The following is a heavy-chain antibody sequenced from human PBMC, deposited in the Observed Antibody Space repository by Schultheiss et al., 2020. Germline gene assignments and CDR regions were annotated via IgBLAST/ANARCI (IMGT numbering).Heavy chain of an antibody. J-gene: IGHJ5*02. D-gene: IGHD3-10*01. V-gene: IGHV3-74*01. CDR2: INSDGSST. CDR3: AREGYYYGSGSYILGEDWFDP. CDR1: GFTFSSYW. Sequence: GGSLRLSCAASGFTFSSYWMHWVRQAPGKGLVWVSRINSDGSSTSYADSVKGRFTISRDNAKNTLYLQMNSLRAEDTAVYYCAREGYYYGSGSYILGEDWFDPWGQGTLVTVSS.